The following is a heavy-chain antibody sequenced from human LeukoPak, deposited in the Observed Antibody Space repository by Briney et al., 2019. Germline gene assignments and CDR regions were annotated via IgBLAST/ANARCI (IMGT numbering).Heavy chain of an antibody. CDR3: ARVGSGDYETLDY. CDR2: ISTYTGNT. V-gene: IGHV1-18*01. Sequence: RASVKVSCKASGYTFTNYGINWVRQAPGQGLEWMGWISTYTGNTNYAENLQGRVTLTTDTSTSTAYMDLRSLRSDDTAVYYCARVGSGDYETLDYWGQGTLVTVS. J-gene: IGHJ4*02. D-gene: IGHD4-17*01. CDR1: GYTFTNYG.